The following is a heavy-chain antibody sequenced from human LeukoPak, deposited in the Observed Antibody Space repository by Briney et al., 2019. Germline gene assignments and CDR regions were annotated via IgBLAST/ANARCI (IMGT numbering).Heavy chain of an antibody. V-gene: IGHV3-30*18. CDR2: ISYDGSNK. J-gene: IGHJ4*02. D-gene: IGHD6-19*01. CDR1: GFTFSSYG. Sequence: PGGSLRLSCAASGFTFSSYGMHWVRQAPGKGLEWVAVISYDGSNKYYADSVKGRFTISRDNSKNTLYLQMNSLRAEDTAVYYCADDGGGAVARFDYWGQGTLVTVSS. CDR3: ADDGGGAVARFDY.